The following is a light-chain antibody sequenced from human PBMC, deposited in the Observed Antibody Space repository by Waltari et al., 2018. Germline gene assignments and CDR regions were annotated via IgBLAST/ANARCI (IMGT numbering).Light chain of an antibody. CDR3: SSYVGYKNNYV. CDR1: SSAVGGYNT. CDR2: GVN. Sequence: QSALTQPPSASGSPGQSVTISCTGTSSAVGGYNTVSWYQQYPGKAPKVMIYGVNKRPSGVPDRFSGSKSGNTASLTVSGLQAEDEADYYCSSYVGYKNNYVFGTGTKVTVL. J-gene: IGLJ1*01. V-gene: IGLV2-8*01.